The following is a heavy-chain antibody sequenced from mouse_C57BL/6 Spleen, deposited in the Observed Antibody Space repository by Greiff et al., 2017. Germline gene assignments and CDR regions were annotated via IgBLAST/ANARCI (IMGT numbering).Heavy chain of an antibody. CDR1: GFTFSDYG. CDR2: ISRGSGTI. J-gene: IGHJ1*03. V-gene: IGHV5-17*01. CDR3: ARGGYFDG. Sequence: EVQLVESGGGLVKPGGSLKLSCAASGFTFSDYGMHWVRQAPEKGLEWVAYISRGSGTIYYADKVKGRFTISRDNAKNTLFLQMTSLRSEDTAVYYCARGGYFDGWGTGTTVTVSS.